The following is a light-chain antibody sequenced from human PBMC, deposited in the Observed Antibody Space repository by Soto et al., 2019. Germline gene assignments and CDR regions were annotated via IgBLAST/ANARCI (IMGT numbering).Light chain of an antibody. CDR2: QDT. CDR3: QAWDSSTASYV. J-gene: IGLJ1*01. Sequence: SYELTQPPSVSVSPGQTASITCSGDKFGDKYACWYQQKPGQSPVLVISQDTKRPSGIPERFSGSNSGNTATLTISGTQAMDEADYYCQAWDSSTASYVFGTGTQLTV. V-gene: IGLV3-1*01. CDR1: KFGDKY.